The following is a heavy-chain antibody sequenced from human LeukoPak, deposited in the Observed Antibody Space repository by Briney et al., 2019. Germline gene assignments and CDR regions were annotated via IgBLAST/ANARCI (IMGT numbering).Heavy chain of an antibody. V-gene: IGHV4-4*02. D-gene: IGHD3-9*01. CDR3: ARASYDFLTAYYIDY. CDR1: GGSISSNNW. CDR2: IFHSGRT. Sequence: SSETLSLTCAVSGGSISSNNWWSWVRQSPGKGLEWIGEIFHSGRTNYNPSLQSRVTISVDKSNNQLSLKLTSVTAADTAVYFRARASYDFLTAYYIDYWGQGTLVTVSS. J-gene: IGHJ4*02.